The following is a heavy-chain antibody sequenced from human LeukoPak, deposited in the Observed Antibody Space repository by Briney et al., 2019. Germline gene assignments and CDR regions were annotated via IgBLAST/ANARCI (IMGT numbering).Heavy chain of an antibody. D-gene: IGHD4-23*01. J-gene: IGHJ5*02. V-gene: IGHV4-34*01. CDR2: INHSGST. CDR3: ANGGNRHKNWFDP. CDR1: GGSFRGYY. Sequence: SETLSLTCAVYGGSFRGYYWSWIRQPPGKGLEWIGEINHSGSTNYNPALKSRVTISVDTSKNQFSLKLSSVTAADTAVYYCANGGNRHKNWFDPWGQGTLVTVSS.